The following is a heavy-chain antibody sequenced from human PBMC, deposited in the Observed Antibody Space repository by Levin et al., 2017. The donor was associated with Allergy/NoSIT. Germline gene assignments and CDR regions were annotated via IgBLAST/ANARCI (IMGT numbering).Heavy chain of an antibody. D-gene: IGHD3-10*01. Sequence: SCAASGFTFSSYSMNWVRQAPGKGLEWVSSISSSSSYIYYADSVKGRFTISRDNAKNSLYLQMNSLRAEDTAVYYCARAIWFGESDLDYYYYYGMDVWGQGTTVTVSS. CDR1: GFTFSSYS. CDR2: ISSSSSYI. J-gene: IGHJ6*02. CDR3: ARAIWFGESDLDYYYYYGMDV. V-gene: IGHV3-21*01.